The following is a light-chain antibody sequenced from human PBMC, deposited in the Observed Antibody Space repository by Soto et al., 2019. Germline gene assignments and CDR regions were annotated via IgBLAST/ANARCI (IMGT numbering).Light chain of an antibody. V-gene: IGKV1-9*01. CDR2: GAS. J-gene: IGKJ1*01. CDR3: QQLITYPQT. CDR1: QSISSW. Sequence: GDRVTITCRASQSISSWLAWYQQKPGKAPKLLIYGASTLQSGVPSRFSGSGSGTEFALAISSLQPEDFATYYCQQLITYPQTFGQGTKVDIK.